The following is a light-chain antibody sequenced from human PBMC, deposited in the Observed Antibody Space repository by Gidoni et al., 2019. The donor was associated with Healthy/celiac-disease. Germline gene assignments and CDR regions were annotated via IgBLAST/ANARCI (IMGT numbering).Light chain of an antibody. CDR1: QSVSTY. V-gene: IGKV3-11*01. CDR3: QQRSNWRWT. J-gene: IGKJ1*01. CDR2: DAS. Sequence: DIVLTQSPATLSLSPGDRATLSCRASQSVSTYLALYQQKPGQAPRLLIYDASKRATGIPGRFSGSGYGTDFTLTISSLEPEDFAFYYCQQRSNWRWTFGQGTKMEIK.